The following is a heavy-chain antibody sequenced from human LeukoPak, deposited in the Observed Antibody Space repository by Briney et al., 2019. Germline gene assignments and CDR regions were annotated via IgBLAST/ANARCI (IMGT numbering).Heavy chain of an antibody. CDR1: GGSISSSSYY. D-gene: IGHD3-22*01. CDR2: IYYTGNT. CDR3: ARFSNYYDSSIHYLDY. J-gene: IGHJ4*02. Sequence: ASETLSLTCTVSGGSISSSSYYWGWIRQPPGKGLEWIGSIYYTGNTYYHPSLKSRVTISVDTSKNQFSLKLSSVTAADTAVYYCARFSNYYDSSIHYLDYWGQGTLVSVSS. V-gene: IGHV4-39*07.